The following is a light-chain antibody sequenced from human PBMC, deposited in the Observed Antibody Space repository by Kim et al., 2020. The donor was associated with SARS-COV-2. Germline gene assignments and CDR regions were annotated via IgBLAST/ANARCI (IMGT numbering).Light chain of an antibody. Sequence: SPGERATLSSRASQSVSSYLAWYQQKPGQAPRLLIYDASTRATGIPARFSGSGSGTDFTLTISSLEPEDFAVYYCQQRSNWPPLTFGGGTKVDIK. CDR3: QQRSNWPPLT. CDR2: DAS. V-gene: IGKV3-11*01. J-gene: IGKJ4*01. CDR1: QSVSSY.